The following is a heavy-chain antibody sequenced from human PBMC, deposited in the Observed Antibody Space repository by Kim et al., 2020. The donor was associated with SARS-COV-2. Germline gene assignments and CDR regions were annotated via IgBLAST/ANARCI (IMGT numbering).Heavy chain of an antibody. V-gene: IGHV4-39*01. CDR2: IYYSGST. D-gene: IGHD3-22*01. Sequence: SETLSLTCTVSGGSISSSSYYWGWIRQPPGKGLEWIGSIYYSGSTYYNPSLKSRVTISVDTSKNQFSLKLSSVTAADTAVYYCARGPYYDSSGSHDAFDIWGQGTMVTVSS. CDR3: ARGPYYDSSGSHDAFDI. CDR1: GGSISSSSYY. J-gene: IGHJ3*02.